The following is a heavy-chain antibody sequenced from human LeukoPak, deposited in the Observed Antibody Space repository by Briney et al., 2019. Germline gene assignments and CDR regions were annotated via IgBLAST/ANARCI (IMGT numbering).Heavy chain of an antibody. CDR3: ARQGYSAYEILDY. J-gene: IGHJ4*02. Sequence: ASETLSLTCTVSGGSISSYYWSWIRQPPGKGLEWIGYIYYSGSTNYSPSLKSRVTISVDKSKNQFSLKLSSVTAADTAVYYCARQGYSAYEILDYWGQGTLVTVSS. D-gene: IGHD5-12*01. V-gene: IGHV4-59*08. CDR1: GGSISSYY. CDR2: IYYSGST.